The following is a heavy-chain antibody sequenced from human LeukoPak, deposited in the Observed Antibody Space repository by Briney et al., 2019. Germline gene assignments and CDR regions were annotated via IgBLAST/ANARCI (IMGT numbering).Heavy chain of an antibody. CDR3: ARDRDYDNYFEY. V-gene: IGHV3-33*01. CDR2: IWYDGKNK. J-gene: IGHJ4*02. D-gene: IGHD3-9*01. CDR1: GFTFTSYV. Sequence: GGSLRLSCPASGFTFTSYVMHWVRQAPGKGLEWVALIWYDGKNKYYADSVKGRVTISRDNSTNTLYLQINRLRDEDTAVYYSARDRDYDNYFEYWGQGTLVTVSS.